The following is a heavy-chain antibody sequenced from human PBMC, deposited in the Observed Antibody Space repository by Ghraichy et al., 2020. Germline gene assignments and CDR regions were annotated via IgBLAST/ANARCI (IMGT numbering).Heavy chain of an antibody. CDR1: GYTLTELS. Sequence: ASVKVSCKVSGYTLTELSMHWVRQAPGKGLEWMGGFDPEDGETIYAQKFQGRVTMTEDTSTDTAYMELSSLRSEDTAVYYCATLYCSSTSCHHKNWFDPWGQGTLVTVSS. CDR2: FDPEDGET. V-gene: IGHV1-24*01. D-gene: IGHD2-2*01. CDR3: ATLYCSSTSCHHKNWFDP. J-gene: IGHJ5*02.